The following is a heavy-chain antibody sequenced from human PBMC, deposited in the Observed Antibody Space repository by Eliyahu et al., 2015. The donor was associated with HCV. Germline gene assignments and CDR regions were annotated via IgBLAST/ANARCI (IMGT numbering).Heavy chain of an antibody. CDR1: GGTFSSYA. D-gene: IGHD4-23*01. Sequence: QVQLVQSGAEVKKPGSSVXVSCKASGGTFSSYAISWVRQAPGQGLEWMGGIIPIFGTANYAQKFQGRVTITADESTSTAYMELSGLRSEDTAVYYCAREGPHGHDYGGPYFDYWGQGTLVTVSS. CDR2: IIPIFGTA. J-gene: IGHJ4*02. CDR3: AREGPHGHDYGGPYFDY. V-gene: IGHV1-69*01.